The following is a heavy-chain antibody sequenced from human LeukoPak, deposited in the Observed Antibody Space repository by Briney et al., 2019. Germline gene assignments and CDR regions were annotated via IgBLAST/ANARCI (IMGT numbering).Heavy chain of an antibody. CDR3: ARHSFDCSSTSCYPYYYYGMDV. CDR1: GGSFSGYY. Sequence: SETLSLTCAVYGGSFSGYYWSWIRQPLGKGLEWIGEINHSGSTNYNPSLKSRVTISVDTSKNQFSLKLSSVTAADTAVYYCARHSFDCSSTSCYPYYYYGMDVWGQGTTVTVSS. J-gene: IGHJ6*02. V-gene: IGHV4-34*01. D-gene: IGHD2-2*01. CDR2: INHSGST.